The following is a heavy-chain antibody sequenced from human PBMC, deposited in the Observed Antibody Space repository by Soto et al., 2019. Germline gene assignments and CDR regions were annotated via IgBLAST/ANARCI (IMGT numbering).Heavy chain of an antibody. CDR3: ARDKSTMEGYNHFDS. J-gene: IGHJ5*01. CDR2: IYHSGAT. D-gene: IGHD5-12*01. CDR1: CYCIRSNQW. V-gene: IGHV4-4*01. Sequence: XESLSLPWIVCCYCIRSNQWWSWVHQSPGRGLEWIGDIYHSGATNYNPSLKSRLTMSVDKSKNEFSLKLVSVTAADTAIYFCARDKSTMEGYNHFDSWGPGTLVTVS.